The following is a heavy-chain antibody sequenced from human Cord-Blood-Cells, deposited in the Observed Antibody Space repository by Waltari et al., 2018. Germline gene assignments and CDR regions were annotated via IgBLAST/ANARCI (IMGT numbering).Heavy chain of an antibody. CDR2: FDPEDGET. D-gene: IGHD4-17*01. Sequence: QVQLVQSGAEVKKPGASVKVSCKVSGYTLPELSMHWVRQAPGKGLEWMGGFDPEDGETIYAQKFQGRVTMTEETSTDTAYMELSSLRSEDTAVYYCATVKGDYGDYGWYFDLWGRGTLVTVSS. CDR3: ATVKGDYGDYGWYFDL. CDR1: GYTLPELS. J-gene: IGHJ2*01. V-gene: IGHV1-24*01.